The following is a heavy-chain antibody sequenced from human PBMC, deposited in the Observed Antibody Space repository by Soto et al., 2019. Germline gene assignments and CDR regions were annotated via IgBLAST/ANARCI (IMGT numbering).Heavy chain of an antibody. Sequence: QVQLVESGGGVVQPGRSLRLSCEASGFTFSSYAMHWVRQAPGKGLEWVAVISHDGNVNYYSESVKGRFTMSRDNSKDTLYLQMDRLRTEDTAVYFCAKEEYWESHFYYFMDLWGKGTPVTVSS. J-gene: IGHJ6*03. V-gene: IGHV3-30*18. CDR2: ISHDGNVN. D-gene: IGHD2-8*02. CDR1: GFTFSSYA. CDR3: AKEEYWESHFYYFMDL.